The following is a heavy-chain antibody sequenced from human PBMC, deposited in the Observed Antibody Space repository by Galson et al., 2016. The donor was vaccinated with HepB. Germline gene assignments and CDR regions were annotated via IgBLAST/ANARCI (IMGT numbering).Heavy chain of an antibody. Sequence: SLRLSCAASGFSFSTXGMSXXRQTXXRGLXXVSXXTGSGGXTHYADSVKGRFTISRDNSNNTLYLYMNSLRAGDTAVYYCGKHGGFDYWGQGALVTVSS. J-gene: IGHJ4*02. CDR1: GFSFSTXG. V-gene: IGHV3-23*01. D-gene: IGHD3-16*01. CDR2: XTGSGGXT. CDR3: GKHGGFDY.